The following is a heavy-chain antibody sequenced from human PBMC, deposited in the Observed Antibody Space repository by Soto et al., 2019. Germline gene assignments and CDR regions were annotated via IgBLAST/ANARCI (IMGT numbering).Heavy chain of an antibody. CDR2: ISGSGGST. D-gene: IGHD6-6*01. Sequence: RGSLRLSCAASGFTFSSYAMSWVRQAPGKGLEWVSAISGSGGSTYYADSVKGRFTISRDNSKNTLYLQMNSLRAEDTAVYYCAKDLVSLVGWLDVWGQGTTVTVSS. CDR1: GFTFSSYA. V-gene: IGHV3-23*01. J-gene: IGHJ6*02. CDR3: AKDLVSLVGWLDV.